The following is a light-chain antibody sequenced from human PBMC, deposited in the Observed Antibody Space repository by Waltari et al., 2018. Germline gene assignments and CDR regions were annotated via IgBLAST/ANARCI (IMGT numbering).Light chain of an antibody. J-gene: IGKJ4*01. CDR2: DAS. Sequence: EIVLTQSPATLSLSPGERATLSCRASQSVSSYLAWYQQKPGQAPRLLIYDASNRATGIPARFSGSASGTDFTLTISSLEPEDFAFYYCQQRSNWPPKLTFGGGTKVEIK. CDR1: QSVSSY. CDR3: QQRSNWPPKLT. V-gene: IGKV3-11*01.